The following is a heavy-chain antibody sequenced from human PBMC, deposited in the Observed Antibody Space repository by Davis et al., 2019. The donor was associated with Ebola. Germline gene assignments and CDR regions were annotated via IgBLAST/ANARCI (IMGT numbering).Heavy chain of an antibody. V-gene: IGHV4-34*01. CDR1: GFTVSSNY. Sequence: ESLKISCAASGFTVSSNYMNWVRQAPGKGLEWIGEINHSRSTNYNPSLKSRVTMSVDTSKNQFSLKLSSVIAADTAVYYCASRPSILCTSTSCHEYNWFDPWGQGTLVTVSS. D-gene: IGHD2-2*01. CDR2: INHSRST. CDR3: ASRPSILCTSTSCHEYNWFDP. J-gene: IGHJ5*02.